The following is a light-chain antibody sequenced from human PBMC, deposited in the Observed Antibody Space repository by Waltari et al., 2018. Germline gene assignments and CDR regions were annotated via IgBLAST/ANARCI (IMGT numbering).Light chain of an antibody. J-gene: IGKJ2*01. CDR1: KSINSS. CDR3: QQSYITTYT. CDR2: VAS. Sequence: IQMTQSPSSLSASVGDRVTITCRASKSINSSLNWYQQIPGKAPKLLIYVASNLQSGVPSRCSGSGSGTDFSLTISSLQPEDFATYYCQQSYITTYTFGQGTKLEIK. V-gene: IGKV1-39*01.